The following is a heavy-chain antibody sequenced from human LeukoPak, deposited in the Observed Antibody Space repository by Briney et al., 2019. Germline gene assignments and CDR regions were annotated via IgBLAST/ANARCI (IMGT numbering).Heavy chain of an antibody. CDR2: IYTSGST. D-gene: IGHD3-10*01. V-gene: IGHV4-4*07. J-gene: IGHJ4*02. CDR3: ARDYYGSGSYNY. CDR1: GGSISSYY. Sequence: PSETLSLTCTVSGGSISSYYWSWIRQPAGKGLERIGRIYTSGSTNYNPSLKSRVTISVDKSKNQFSLKLSSVTAADTAVYYCARDYYGSGSYNYWGQGTLVTVSS.